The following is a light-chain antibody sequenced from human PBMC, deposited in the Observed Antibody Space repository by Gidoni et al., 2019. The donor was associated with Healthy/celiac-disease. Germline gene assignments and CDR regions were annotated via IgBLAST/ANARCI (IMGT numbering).Light chain of an antibody. J-gene: IGKJ4*01. CDR3: QQLNSYPLT. V-gene: IGKV1-9*01. Sequence: ILSIQPPSFLPASVGDRVIITCRASQGISSHLAWYQQKPGKAPKLLIYAASTWQSGVPSRFSGSGSGTAFTLTISSLQPEDFATYYCQQLNSYPLTFGGGTKVEIK. CDR2: AAS. CDR1: QGISSH.